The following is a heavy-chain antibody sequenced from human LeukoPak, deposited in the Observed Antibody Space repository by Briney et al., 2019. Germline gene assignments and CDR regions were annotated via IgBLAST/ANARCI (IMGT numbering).Heavy chain of an antibody. D-gene: IGHD4-17*01. CDR2: ISTDGAIT. CDR1: GFTFTSVW. V-gene: IGHV3-74*01. Sequence: GGSLRLSCAASGFTFTSVWMHSFRQAPGRGLVWISRISTDGAITGYADSVKGRFTISRDNAKNTLYLQMNRLRAEDTAVYYCARDRTTVTLFDYWGQGALVSASS. CDR3: ARDRTTVTLFDY. J-gene: IGHJ4*02.